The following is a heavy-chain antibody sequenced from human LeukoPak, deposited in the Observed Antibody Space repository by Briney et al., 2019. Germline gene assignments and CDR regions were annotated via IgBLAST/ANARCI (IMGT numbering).Heavy chain of an antibody. CDR1: GGSISSYY. J-gene: IGHJ6*03. D-gene: IGHD2-15*01. CDR3: ARAGCSGGSCYRGYYYSYMDV. V-gene: IGHV4-59*01. Sequence: PSETLSLTCTVSGGSISSYYWSWIRQPPGKGLEWIGYIYYSGSTNYNPSLKSRVTISVDTSKNQFSLKLSSVTAADTAVYYCARAGCSGGSCYRGYYYSYMDVWGKGTTVAVSS. CDR2: IYYSGST.